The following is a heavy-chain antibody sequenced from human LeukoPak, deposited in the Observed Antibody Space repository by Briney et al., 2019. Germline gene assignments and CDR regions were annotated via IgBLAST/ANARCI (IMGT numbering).Heavy chain of an antibody. D-gene: IGHD2-8*01. Sequence: SETLSLTCGVSGGSISNTNWWSWVRQPPGQGLEWIGEISLTGLTHYNPSLESRVTVSLDKSKNQLTPNLTSVTAADTAVYYCSRENGAFSPFGYWGQGTLVTVLS. CDR2: ISLTGLT. CDR3: SRENGAFSPFGY. J-gene: IGHJ4*02. V-gene: IGHV4-4*02. CDR1: GGSISNTNW.